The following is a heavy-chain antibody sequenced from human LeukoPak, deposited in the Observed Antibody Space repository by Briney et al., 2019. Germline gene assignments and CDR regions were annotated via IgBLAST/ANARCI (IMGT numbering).Heavy chain of an antibody. D-gene: IGHD2-2*01. V-gene: IGHV3-74*01. J-gene: IGHJ4*02. Sequence: GGSLRLSCAASGFTFSTYWMHWVRQAPGEGLVWVSRISSDESSTTYADSVKGRFTISRDNAKNTLYLQMNSLRAEDTAVYYCARVERYCSGTSCYSQDYFDYWGQGTLVTVSS. CDR3: ARVERYCSGTSCYSQDYFDY. CDR2: ISSDESST. CDR1: GFTFSTYW.